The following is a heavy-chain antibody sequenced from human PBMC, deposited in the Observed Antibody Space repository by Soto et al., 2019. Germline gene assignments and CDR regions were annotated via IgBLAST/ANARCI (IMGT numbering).Heavy chain of an antibody. D-gene: IGHD2-15*01. CDR2: IIPILGIA. V-gene: IGHV1-69*02. J-gene: IGHJ6*02. Sequence: ASVKVSCKASGGTFSSYTISWVRQAPGQGLEWMGRIIPILGIANYAQKFQGRVTITADKSTSTAYMELSSLRSEDTAVYYCARSRFVVGVTEDYYGMDVWGQGTTVTVSS. CDR1: GGTFSSYT. CDR3: ARSRFVVGVTEDYYGMDV.